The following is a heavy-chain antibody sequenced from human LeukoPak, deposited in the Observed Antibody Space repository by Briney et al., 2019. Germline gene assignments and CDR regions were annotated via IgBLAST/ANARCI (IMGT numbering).Heavy chain of an antibody. V-gene: IGHV3-66*02. J-gene: IGHJ6*03. CDR1: GFTVSSNY. CDR3: ARVGRYCSNGVCYVDYYYYYYMDV. CDR2: IYSGGST. Sequence: GGSLRLSCAASGFTVSSNYMSWVRQAPGKGLEWVSVIYSGGSTYYADSVKGRFTISRDNSKNTLYLQMNSLRAEDAAVYYCARVGRYCSNGVCYVDYYYYYYMDVWGKGTTVTVSS. D-gene: IGHD2-8*01.